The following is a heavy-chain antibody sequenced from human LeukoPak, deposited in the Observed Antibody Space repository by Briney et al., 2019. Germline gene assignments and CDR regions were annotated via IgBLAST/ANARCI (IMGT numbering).Heavy chain of an antibody. D-gene: IGHD3-16*01. CDR1: GGSISSGGYY. CDR2: IYHSGST. V-gene: IGHV4-30-2*01. J-gene: IGHJ4*02. CDR3: AREDLGTRGDRLDY. Sequence: SETLSLTCTVSGGSISSGGYYWSWIRQPPGKGLEWIGYIYHSGSTYYNPSLKSRVTISVDTSKNQFSLKLSSVTAADTAVYYCAREDLGTRGDRLDYWGQGTLVTVSS.